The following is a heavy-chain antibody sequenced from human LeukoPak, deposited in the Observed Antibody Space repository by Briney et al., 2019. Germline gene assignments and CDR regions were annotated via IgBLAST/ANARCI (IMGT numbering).Heavy chain of an antibody. D-gene: IGHD3-10*01. CDR2: IKQGGSKK. J-gene: IGHJ4*02. Sequence: GGSLRLSCAASGFTFSSYWMSWVRQAPGKGLEWVANIKQGGSKKYYVDSVKGRFTISRDNAKNSLYLQMNSLRAEDTAVYYCARDGLLWFGELLGDYFDYWGQGTLVTVSS. CDR3: ARDGLLWFGELLGDYFDY. CDR1: GFTFSSYW. V-gene: IGHV3-7*01.